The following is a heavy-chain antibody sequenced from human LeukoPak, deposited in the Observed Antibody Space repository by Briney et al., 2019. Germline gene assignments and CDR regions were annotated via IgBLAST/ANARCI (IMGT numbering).Heavy chain of an antibody. Sequence: GGSLRLSCAASGFTFSSNAMHWVRQAPGKGLEWVAVISYDGSDKYYADSVKGRFTISRDNSKNTLYLQMNTLRAEDTAVYYCAKGRALLWFGDLWGQGTLVTVSS. CDR2: ISYDGSDK. V-gene: IGHV3-30*18. J-gene: IGHJ5*02. CDR1: GFTFSSNA. CDR3: AKGRALLWFGDL. D-gene: IGHD3-10*01.